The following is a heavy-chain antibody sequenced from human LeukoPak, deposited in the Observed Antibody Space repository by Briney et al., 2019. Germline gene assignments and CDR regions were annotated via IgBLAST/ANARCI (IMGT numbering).Heavy chain of an antibody. V-gene: IGHV4-59*12. CDR3: ARDSGTEVYYYYMDV. CDR2: IYYSGST. D-gene: IGHD2-8*02. J-gene: IGHJ6*03. CDR1: GGSISSYY. Sequence: SETLSLTCTVSGGSISSYYWSWIRQPPGKGLEWIGYIYYSGSTNYNPSLKSRVTISVDTSKNQFSLKLSSVTAADTAVYYCARDSGTEVYYYYMDVWGKGTTVTVSS.